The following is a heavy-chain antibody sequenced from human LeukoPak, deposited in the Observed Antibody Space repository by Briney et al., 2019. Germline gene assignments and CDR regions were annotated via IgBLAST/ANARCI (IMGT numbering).Heavy chain of an antibody. CDR3: ARSNYGGTYWYFDL. CDR2: INHSGST. Sequence: SETLSLTCAVYGGSFSGYYWSWIRQPPGKGLEWIGEINHSGSTNYNPSLKSRVTISVDTSKNQFSLKLSSVTAADTAVYYCARSNYGGTYWYFDLWDRGTLVTVSS. D-gene: IGHD4-17*01. J-gene: IGHJ2*01. V-gene: IGHV4-34*01. CDR1: GGSFSGYY.